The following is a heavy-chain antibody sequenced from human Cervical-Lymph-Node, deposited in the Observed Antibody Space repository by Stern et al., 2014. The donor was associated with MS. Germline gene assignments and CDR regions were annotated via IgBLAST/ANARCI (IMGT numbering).Heavy chain of an antibody. D-gene: IGHD3/OR15-3a*01. CDR2: LTPFNDNT. V-gene: IGHV1-45*02. CDR1: GFTLTYHY. CDR3: TTDPGRSGGLDAFEI. J-gene: IGHJ3*02. Sequence: VQLVESGAEVKKTGSSVKVSCKASGFTLTYHYLHWVRQAPGQAPEWMGWLTPFNDNTNYAPEFGDRVTITRDRSMSTAYMELSSLRSEDTAMYYCTTDPGRSGGLDAFEIWGQGTMVIVSS.